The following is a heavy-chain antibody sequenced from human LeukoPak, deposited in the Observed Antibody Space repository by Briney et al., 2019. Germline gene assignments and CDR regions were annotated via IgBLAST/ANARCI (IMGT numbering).Heavy chain of an antibody. V-gene: IGHV4-61*08. CDR2: IYNSGST. CDR1: GGSVSSDGYY. CDR3: ARVAAAGNDAFDI. J-gene: IGHJ3*02. D-gene: IGHD6-13*01. Sequence: SETLSLTCTVSGGSVSSDGYYWSWIRQTPGKGREWIGYIYNSGSTNYNPSLKSRVTISVDTSKNQFSLKLSSVTAADTAVYFCARVAAAGNDAFDIWGQGTMVTVST.